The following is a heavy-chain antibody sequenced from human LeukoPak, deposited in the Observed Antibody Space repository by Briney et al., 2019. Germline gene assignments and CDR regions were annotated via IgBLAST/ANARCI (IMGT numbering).Heavy chain of an antibody. CDR1: GDTLNGSY. D-gene: IGHD3-16*02. J-gene: IGHJ4*02. Sequence: SETLSFTGTRYGDTLNGSYWSWIRQPPGKGLEWIGEINHSGGNHYNPALWSRLTISIATSNNKFSLQLTSVTAADTGVYFCARVSDIMISFGGAISYFDFWGQGALVTVSS. V-gene: IGHV4-34*01. CDR3: ARVSDIMISFGGAISYFDF. CDR2: INHSGGN.